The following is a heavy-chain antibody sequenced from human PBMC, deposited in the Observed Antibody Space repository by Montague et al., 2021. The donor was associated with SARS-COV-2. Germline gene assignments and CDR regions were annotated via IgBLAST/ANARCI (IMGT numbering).Heavy chain of an antibody. D-gene: IGHD6-19*01. CDR2: IYYSGST. Sequence: SETLSLTCTVSGGSISSYYWSWIRQPPGKGLEWIGYIYYSGSTNYNPSLKSRVTISVDTSKNLFSLKLSSVTAADTAVYYCARGSRQWLVRPPHYYYFDYWGQGTLVTVSS. J-gene: IGHJ4*02. CDR3: ARGSRQWLVRPPHYYYFDY. CDR1: GGSISSYY. V-gene: IGHV4-59*12.